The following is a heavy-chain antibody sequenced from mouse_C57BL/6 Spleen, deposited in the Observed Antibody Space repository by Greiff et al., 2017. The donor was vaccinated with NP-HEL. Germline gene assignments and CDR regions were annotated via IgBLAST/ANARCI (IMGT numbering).Heavy chain of an antibody. V-gene: IGHV1-66*01. CDR2: IYPGSGNT. J-gene: IGHJ2*01. Sequence: QVQLQQSGPELVKPGASVKISCKASGYSFTSYYIHWVKQRPGQGLEWIGWIYPGSGNTKYNEKFQGKATLTADTSSSTAYMQLSSLTSEDSAVYYCARGHLYYFDYWGQGTTLTVSS. D-gene: IGHD3-1*01. CDR3: ARGHLYYFDY. CDR1: GYSFTSYY.